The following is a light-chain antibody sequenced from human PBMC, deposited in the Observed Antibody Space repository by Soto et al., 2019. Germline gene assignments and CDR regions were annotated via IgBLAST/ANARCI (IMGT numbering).Light chain of an antibody. J-gene: IGKJ2*01. Sequence: EAVLTQSPDTLSLSPGERATLSCRAGASLSATHTYLAWYQQKPGQAPRLVIYGASDRATGVPDRFSGSGSGTDFTLTIDRLQPEDFAVYYCQQYETTPYTFGQGTKLEIK. V-gene: IGKV3-20*01. CDR1: LSATHTY. CDR3: QQYETTPYT. CDR2: GAS.